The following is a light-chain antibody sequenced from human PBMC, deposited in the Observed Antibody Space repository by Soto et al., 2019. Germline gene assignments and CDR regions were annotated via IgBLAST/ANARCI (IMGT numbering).Light chain of an antibody. CDR3: CSYAGSSTYV. Sequence: QSALTQPASVSGSPGQSITISCTGTSSDVGNYNLVSWYQQHPGKAPKLMIYEGSKRPSGVSNRFSGSKSGNTASLTISILQDEEEADYYCCSYAGSSTYVFGTGTKVTV. CDR1: SSDVGNYNL. CDR2: EGS. V-gene: IGLV2-23*01. J-gene: IGLJ1*01.